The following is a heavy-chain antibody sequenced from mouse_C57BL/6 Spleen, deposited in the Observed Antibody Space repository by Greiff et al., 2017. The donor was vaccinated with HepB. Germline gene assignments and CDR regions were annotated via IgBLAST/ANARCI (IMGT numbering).Heavy chain of an antibody. D-gene: IGHD1-1*01. V-gene: IGHV1-54*01. CDR2: INPGSGGT. Sequence: VQLQQSGAELVRPGTSVKVSCKASGYAFTNYLIEWVKQRPGQGLEWIGVINPGSGGTNYNEKFKGKATLTADKSSSTAYMKLSSLTSEDSAVYFCARRDYSGYFDVWGTGTTVTVSS. CDR1: GYAFTNYL. CDR3: ARRDYSGYFDV. J-gene: IGHJ1*03.